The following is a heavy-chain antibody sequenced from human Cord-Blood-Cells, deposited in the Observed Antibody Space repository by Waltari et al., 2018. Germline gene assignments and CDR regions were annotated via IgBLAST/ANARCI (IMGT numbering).Heavy chain of an antibody. CDR1: GGSFSGYY. V-gene: IGHV4-34*01. J-gene: IGHJ5*02. Sequence: QVQLQQWGAGLLKPSETLSLTCAVYGGSFSGYYWSWIRQPPGKGLEWIGEINHSGRPHYNPSLKSRVTISVDTSKNQFALKLSSVTAADTAVYYCARLGGKRNSSGWYWFDPWGQGTLVTVSS. CDR2: INHSGRP. D-gene: IGHD6-19*01. CDR3: ARLGGKRNSSGWYWFDP.